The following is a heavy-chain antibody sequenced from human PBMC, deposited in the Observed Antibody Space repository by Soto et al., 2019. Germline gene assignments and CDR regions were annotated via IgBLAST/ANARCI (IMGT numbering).Heavy chain of an antibody. CDR1: GFTFSDYY. J-gene: IGHJ6*02. CDR2: ISSSGSTI. V-gene: IGHV3-11*01. D-gene: IGHD3-22*01. Sequence: AGGSLRLSCAASGFTFSDYYMSWIRQAPGKGLEWVSYISSSGSTIYYADSVKGRFTISRDNAKNSLYLQMNSLRAEDTAVYYCARFRYYYDSSGYPDVWGQGTTVTVSS. CDR3: ARFRYYYDSSGYPDV.